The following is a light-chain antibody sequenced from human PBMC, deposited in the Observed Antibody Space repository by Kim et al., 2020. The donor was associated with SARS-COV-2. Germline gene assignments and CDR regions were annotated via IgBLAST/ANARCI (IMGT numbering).Light chain of an antibody. CDR1: QSVNTK. Sequence: VYPGERATLTCRDSQSVNTKLAWYQQKGGRPPRILIYGASTRATGVPARFSGSGSGTDFTLTISSLQSEDFAVYYCQQYHDWAETFGQGTKVDIK. CDR2: GAS. V-gene: IGKV3D-15*01. CDR3: QQYHDWAET. J-gene: IGKJ1*01.